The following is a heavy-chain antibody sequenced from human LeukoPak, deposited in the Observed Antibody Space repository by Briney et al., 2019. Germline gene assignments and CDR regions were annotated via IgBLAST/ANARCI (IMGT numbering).Heavy chain of an antibody. CDR1: GFTFSNYW. V-gene: IGHV3-7*01. CDR3: ARIGYSSSSFDY. J-gene: IGHJ4*02. CDR2: IKQDGSVK. Sequence: GGSLRLSCAASGFTFSNYWMSWVRQAPGRGLEWVANIKQDGSVKYYVDSVKGRFTISRDNAKNSLYLQMNSLRAEDTAFYYCARIGYSSSSFDYWDQGTLVTVSS. D-gene: IGHD6-6*01.